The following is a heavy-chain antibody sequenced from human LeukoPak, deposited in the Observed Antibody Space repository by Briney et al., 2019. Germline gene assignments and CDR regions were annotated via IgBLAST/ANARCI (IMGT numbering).Heavy chain of an antibody. CDR3: AKEPDTAMSHYDYYYMDV. CDR1: GFTFSSYA. D-gene: IGHD5-18*01. CDR2: ISGSGGST. V-gene: IGHV3-23*01. J-gene: IGHJ6*03. Sequence: GGSLRLSCAASGFTFSSYAMSWVRQAPGKGLEWVSAISGSGGSTYYADSVKGRFTISRDNSKNTLYLQMNSLRAEDTAVYYCAKEPDTAMSHYDYYYMDVWGKGTTVTVSS.